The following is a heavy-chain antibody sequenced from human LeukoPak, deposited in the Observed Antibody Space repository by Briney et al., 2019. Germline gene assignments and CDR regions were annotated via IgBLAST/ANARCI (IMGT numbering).Heavy chain of an antibody. CDR1: GGTFSSYT. D-gene: IGHD2-21*01. V-gene: IGHV1-69*04. CDR2: IIPILGIA. CDR3: ARDLILGY. Sequence: SVKVSCKASGGTFSSYTISWVRQAPGQGLEWMGRIIPILGIANYAQKFQGRVTITADKSTSTAYMELSGLRSEDTAVYYCARDLILGYWGQGTLVTVSS. J-gene: IGHJ4*02.